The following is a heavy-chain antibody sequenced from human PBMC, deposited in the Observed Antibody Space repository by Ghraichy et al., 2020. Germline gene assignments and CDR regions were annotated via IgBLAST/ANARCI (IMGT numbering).Heavy chain of an antibody. J-gene: IGHJ4*02. CDR3: ANDIKAADNPRGYVEY. V-gene: IGHV3-23*01. D-gene: IGHD6-25*01. CDR1: GFTFSNYA. CDR2: ISVSGGST. Sequence: GGSLRLSCAASGFTFSNYAMTWVRQPPGKGLEWVSAISVSGGSTYFADSVRGRCAISRENSKNTLYLQMNSLRPEDTAVSYWANDIKAADNPRGYVEYGGQGALVNVSS.